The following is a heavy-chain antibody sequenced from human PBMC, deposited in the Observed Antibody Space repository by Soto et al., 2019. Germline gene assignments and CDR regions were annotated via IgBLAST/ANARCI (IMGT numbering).Heavy chain of an antibody. CDR1: GFTFSSYG. CDR2: IWFDRSNK. J-gene: IGHJ4*02. V-gene: IGHV3-33*01. CDR3: AHSSSWYYFDY. Sequence: GGSLRLSCAASGFTFSSYGMHWVRQPPGKGLEWVAVIWFDRSNKHYADSVRGRFTISRDNSKNTLYLQMNSLRAEDTAVYYCAHSSSWYYFDYWGQGTLVTVSS. D-gene: IGHD6-13*01.